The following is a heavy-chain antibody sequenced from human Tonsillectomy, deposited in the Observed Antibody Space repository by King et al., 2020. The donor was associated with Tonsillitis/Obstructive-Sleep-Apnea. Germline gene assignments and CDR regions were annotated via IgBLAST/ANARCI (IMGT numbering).Heavy chain of an antibody. V-gene: IGHV4-4*02. CDR2: IYHSGST. Sequence: VQLQESGPGLVKPSGTLSLTCAVSGASISTSYWWSWVRQPPGKGLEWIGEIYHSGSTNYNSSLKSRVTISVHKSKNQFSLRLTSVTAADTAVYYCARGIPAAGSNWFDPWGQGTLVTFSS. D-gene: IGHD6-13*01. J-gene: IGHJ5*02. CDR1: GASISTSYW. CDR3: ARGIPAAGSNWFDP.